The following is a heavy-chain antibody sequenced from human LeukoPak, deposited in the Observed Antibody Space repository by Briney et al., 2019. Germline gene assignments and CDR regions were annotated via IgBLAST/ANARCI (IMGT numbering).Heavy chain of an antibody. CDR3: ACPAPYYYGSWNSP. J-gene: IGHJ5*02. Sequence: SETLSLTCTVSGGSISSYYWSWIRQPPGKGLEWIGEINHSGSTNYNPSLKSRVTISVDTSKNQFSLKLSSVTAADTAVYYCACPAPYYYGSWNSPWGQGTLVTVSS. CDR2: INHSGST. V-gene: IGHV4-34*01. CDR1: GGSISSYY. D-gene: IGHD3-10*01.